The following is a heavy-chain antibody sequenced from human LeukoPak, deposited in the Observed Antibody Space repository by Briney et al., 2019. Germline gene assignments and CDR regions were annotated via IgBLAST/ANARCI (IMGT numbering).Heavy chain of an antibody. CDR1: GFTFSSYA. CDR2: ISYDGSNK. V-gene: IGHV3-30*04. D-gene: IGHD5-18*01. J-gene: IGHJ4*02. CDR3: ARSPGYSYGYTFFDY. Sequence: PGGSLRLSCAASGFTFSSYAMHWVRQAPGKGLEWVAVISYDGSNKYYADSVKGRFTISRDNSKNTLYLQMNSLRAEDTAVYYCARSPGYSYGYTFFDYWGQGTLVTVSS.